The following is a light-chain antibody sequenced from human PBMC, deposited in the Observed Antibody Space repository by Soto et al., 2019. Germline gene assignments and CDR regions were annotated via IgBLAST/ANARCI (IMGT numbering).Light chain of an antibody. J-gene: IGLJ3*02. V-gene: IGLV2-23*01. CDR2: EAT. Sequence: QSVLTQPASVSGSPGQSITISCTGTSSDIGTYNLVSWYQQHPGKAPKLIIYEATKRPSGVSNRFSGSKSGNKASLTISGLQTEDEADYYFCTYSGGSTMVFGGGTKLTFL. CDR3: CTYSGGSTMV. CDR1: SSDIGTYNL.